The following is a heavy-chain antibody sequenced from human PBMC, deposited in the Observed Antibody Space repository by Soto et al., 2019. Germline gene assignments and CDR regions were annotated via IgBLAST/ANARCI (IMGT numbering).Heavy chain of an antibody. CDR1: GDSISTDY. D-gene: IGHD7-27*01. V-gene: IGHV4-59*08. CDR2: IYYGGST. J-gene: IGHJ4*02. Sequence: SETLSLTCTVSGDSISTDYWSWIRQSPGKGLEWIGFIYYGGSTNYNPSLKSRVTISVDTPKNQFSLKLSFVTAADTAVYYCAKNWNWGSLVHWGQGTLVTVSS. CDR3: AKNWNWGSLVH.